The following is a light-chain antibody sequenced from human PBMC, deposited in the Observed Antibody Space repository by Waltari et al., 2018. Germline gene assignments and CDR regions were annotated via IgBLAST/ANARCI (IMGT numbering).Light chain of an antibody. CDR2: WAS. Sequence: DIVMTQSPDSLAVSLGERATINCKSSQSILYSSNNKNYLAWYQLKPGQPPQLLLSWASSRESGVPDRFSGSGSGTDFTLTISSLQAEDVAVYFCQQYYSTPRTFGQGTKVEI. J-gene: IGKJ1*01. CDR1: QSILYSSNNKNY. CDR3: QQYYSTPRT. V-gene: IGKV4-1*01.